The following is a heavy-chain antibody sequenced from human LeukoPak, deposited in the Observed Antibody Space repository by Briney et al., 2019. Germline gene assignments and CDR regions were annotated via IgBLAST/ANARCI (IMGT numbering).Heavy chain of an antibody. Sequence: SETLSLTCTVSGGSLSSSSYYWGWIRQPPGKGLEWIGSIYYSGSTYYNPSLKSRVTISVDTSKNQFSLKLSSVTAADTAVYYCARRVYGGPGRNYYYYMDVWGKGTTVTVSS. D-gene: IGHD4-23*01. CDR1: GGSLSSSSYY. J-gene: IGHJ6*03. V-gene: IGHV4-39*01. CDR2: IYYSGST. CDR3: ARRVYGGPGRNYYYYMDV.